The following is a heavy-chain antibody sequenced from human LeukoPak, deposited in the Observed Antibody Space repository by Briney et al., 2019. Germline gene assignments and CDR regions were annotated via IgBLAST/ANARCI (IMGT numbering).Heavy chain of an antibody. D-gene: IGHD3-10*01. CDR2: MNPNSGNT. CDR1: GYTFTSYD. Sequence: ASVKVSCKASGYTFTSYDINWVRQATGQGLEWMGWMNPNSGNTGYAQKFQGRVTMTRNTSISTAYMELSSLRSEDTAVYYCARESNYHGSGTGWLDPWGQGTLVTVSS. J-gene: IGHJ5*02. CDR3: ARESNYHGSGTGWLDP. V-gene: IGHV1-8*01.